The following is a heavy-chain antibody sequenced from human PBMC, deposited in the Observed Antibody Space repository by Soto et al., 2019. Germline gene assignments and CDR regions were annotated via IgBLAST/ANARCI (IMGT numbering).Heavy chain of an antibody. CDR3: ATRWVAGGDFDH. CDR1: GFTFTNAW. D-gene: IGHD6-13*01. J-gene: IGHJ4*02. CDR2: IKSKIDGGTT. Sequence: GGSLRPSCAASGFTFTNAWMNWLRQAPGKGLEWVGRIKSKIDGGTTDYAAPVKGRFTLSRDDSKNTLYLQMNSLKTEDTAVYYCATRWVAGGDFDHGGQGTLVTVSS. V-gene: IGHV3-15*07.